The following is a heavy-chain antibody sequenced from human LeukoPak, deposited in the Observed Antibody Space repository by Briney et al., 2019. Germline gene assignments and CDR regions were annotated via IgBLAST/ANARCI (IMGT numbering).Heavy chain of an antibody. V-gene: IGHV3-23*01. CDR1: GFTFSTYA. CDR2: ISDGGDYT. D-gene: IGHD2-15*01. CDR3: AKEKKSGGWPIDY. Sequence: GGSLRLSCAASGFTFSTYAMSWVRQAPGKGLEWVSGISDGGDYTYYADSVKGRFTISRDNSKNTLYLQMNSLRADDTAVYHCAKEKKSGGWPIDYWGQGAPVTVSS. J-gene: IGHJ4*02.